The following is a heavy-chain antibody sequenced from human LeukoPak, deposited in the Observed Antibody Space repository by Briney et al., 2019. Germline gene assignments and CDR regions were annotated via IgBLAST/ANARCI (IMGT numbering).Heavy chain of an antibody. Sequence: PSETLSLTCTVSGGSISSYYWSWIRQPPGKGLEWIGYIYYSGSTNYNPSLKSRVTISVDTSKNQFSLKLSSVTAADTAVYYCARSRSGYGYEHGAFEIWGQGTTVTVSS. D-gene: IGHD5-12*01. J-gene: IGHJ3*02. CDR3: ARSRSGYGYEHGAFEI. CDR1: GGSISSYY. V-gene: IGHV4-59*01. CDR2: IYYSGST.